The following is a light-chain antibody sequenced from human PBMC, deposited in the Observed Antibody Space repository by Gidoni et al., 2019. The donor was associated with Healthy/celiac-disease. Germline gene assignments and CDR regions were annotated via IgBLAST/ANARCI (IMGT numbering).Light chain of an antibody. J-gene: IGKJ2*01. CDR1: QSVSSSY. Sequence: IDLKQSSGTLSLSPGERTTLPSRASQSVSSSYLDWYQQKPGQAPRLLIYGASSRATGIPDRFSGSGSGTDFTLTISRLEPEDFAVYYCQQYGSSPPYTFXQXTKLEIK. V-gene: IGKV3-20*01. CDR2: GAS. CDR3: QQYGSSPPYT.